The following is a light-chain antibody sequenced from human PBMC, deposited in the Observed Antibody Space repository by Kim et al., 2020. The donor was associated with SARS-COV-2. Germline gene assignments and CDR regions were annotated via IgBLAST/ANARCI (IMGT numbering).Light chain of an antibody. CDR1: QSVSSNY. CDR2: GAS. CDR3: HLYGSSPL. V-gene: IGKV3-20*01. J-gene: IGKJ3*01. Sequence: EIVLTQSPGTLSLSPGERVTPSCRASQSVSSNYLAWYQQKPGQAPRLLIYGASSRATDIPDRFSGSGSGTDFTLTISRLEAEDFAVYYCHLYGSSPLFGPGTKVDIK.